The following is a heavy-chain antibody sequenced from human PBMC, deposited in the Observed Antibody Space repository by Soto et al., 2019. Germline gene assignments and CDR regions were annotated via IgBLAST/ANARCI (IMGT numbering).Heavy chain of an antibody. Sequence: ASVKVSCKAPRDTFTSYYINWVRQAPGQGLEWMGVINPHGGSTAYAQKFKGRVTLTRGTSASTVYMEVSSLTSEDTAMYYCARSSGGNFGIIIEGTNWFAPWGQGTLVTVS. D-gene: IGHD1-26*01. CDR1: RDTFTSYY. V-gene: IGHV1-46*01. CDR3: ARSSGGNFGIIIEGTNWFAP. CDR2: INPHGGST. J-gene: IGHJ5*02.